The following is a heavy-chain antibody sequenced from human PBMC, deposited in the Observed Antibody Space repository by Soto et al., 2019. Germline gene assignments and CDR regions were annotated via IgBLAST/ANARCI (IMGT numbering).Heavy chain of an antibody. CDR2: NNHSGST. Sequence: SETLSLTCAVYGGSFSGYYWGWIRQPPGKGLEWIGENNHSGSTNYNPSLKSRVTISVDTSKNQFSLKLSSVTAADTAVYYCARGRITGTTYDPWGQGTLVTVSS. CDR1: GGSFSGYY. CDR3: ARGRITGTTYDP. J-gene: IGHJ5*02. D-gene: IGHD1-7*01. V-gene: IGHV4-34*01.